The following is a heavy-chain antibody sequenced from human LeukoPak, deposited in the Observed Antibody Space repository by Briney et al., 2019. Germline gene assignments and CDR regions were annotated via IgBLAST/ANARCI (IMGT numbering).Heavy chain of an antibody. Sequence: PSETLSLTCTVSGGSISSSSYYWGWIRQPPGKGLEWIGSIYYSGSTYYNPSLKSRVTISVDTSKNQFSLKLSSVTAADTAVYYCARLRQQLVYPYYFDYWGQGTLVTVSS. V-gene: IGHV4-39*01. J-gene: IGHJ4*02. CDR3: ARLRQQLVYPYYFDY. CDR2: IYYSGST. CDR1: GGSISSSSYY. D-gene: IGHD6-13*01.